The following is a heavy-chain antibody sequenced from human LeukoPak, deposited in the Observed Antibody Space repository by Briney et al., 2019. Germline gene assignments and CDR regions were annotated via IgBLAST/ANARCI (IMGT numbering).Heavy chain of an antibody. J-gene: IGHJ4*02. D-gene: IGHD3-22*01. Sequence: GGSLRLSCAASGFTFSSYWMSWVRQAPGKGPEWVAVIWYDGSNENYADSVRGRFTVSRDNSKNTLYLHMNRVRAEDTAVYYCARVAMSDSSGYCDYWGQGTLVTVSS. CDR3: ARVAMSDSSGYCDY. CDR1: GFTFSSYW. V-gene: IGHV3-33*08. CDR2: IWYDGSNE.